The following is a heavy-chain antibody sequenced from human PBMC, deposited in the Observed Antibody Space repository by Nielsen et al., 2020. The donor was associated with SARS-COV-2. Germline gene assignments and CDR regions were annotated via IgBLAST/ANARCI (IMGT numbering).Heavy chain of an antibody. J-gene: IGHJ6*02. CDR1: GASPSSGSYY. Sequence: SETLSLTCTVSGASPSSGSYYWTWIRKPAGKGLEWIGRVFATGSTDYNPSLKSRVTISIDTSKNQFSLNLRSVTAADTAVYYCARDLMNDGMDVWGQGTTVTV. V-gene: IGHV4-61*10. D-gene: IGHD1-1*01. CDR3: ARDLMNDGMDV. CDR2: VFATGST.